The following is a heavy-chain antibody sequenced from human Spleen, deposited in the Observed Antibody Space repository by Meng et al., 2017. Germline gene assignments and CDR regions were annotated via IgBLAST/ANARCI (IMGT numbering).Heavy chain of an antibody. J-gene: IGHJ5*02. D-gene: IGHD1/OR15-1a*01. Sequence: QPQLQESGTGLVKPSETLSLTCRVSGDSISSSDSYWGWIRQSPGKGLEWIGSIGHSGFTYYTPSLESRVTVSVDTSRSQFSLELTSVTAADTAVYYCVRSRAWVRTGFDPWGQGTLVTVSS. V-gene: IGHV4-39*01. CDR2: IGHSGFT. CDR3: VRSRAWVRTGFDP. CDR1: GDSISSSDSY.